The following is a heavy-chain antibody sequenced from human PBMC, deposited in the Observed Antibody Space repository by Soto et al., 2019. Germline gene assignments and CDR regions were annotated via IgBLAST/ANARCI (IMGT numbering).Heavy chain of an antibody. J-gene: IGHJ4*02. D-gene: IGHD3-9*01. CDR3: ARGISVMDAPDKYFFDS. Sequence: SETLSLTCTVSGGSISSYYWSWIRQPAGKGLEWIGRIYTSGSTNYNPSLKSRVSISADTSKNQFSLKLRSVTAADTAVYYCARGISVMDAPDKYFFDSWSLGTLVTVSS. V-gene: IGHV4-4*07. CDR2: IYTSGST. CDR1: GGSISSYY.